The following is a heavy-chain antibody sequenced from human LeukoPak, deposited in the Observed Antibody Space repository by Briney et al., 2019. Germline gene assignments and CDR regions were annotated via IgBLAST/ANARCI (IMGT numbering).Heavy chain of an antibody. D-gene: IGHD3-22*01. CDR2: INGGDYST. Sequence: GGSLRLSCAASGFTFRTSAMSWVRQAPAKGLQWVSSINGGDYSTYYADSVKGRFTISRDNSKNTLYLQMNSLRAEDTAVYYCARVDYYDSSGYLSAFDIWGQGTMVTVSS. V-gene: IGHV3-23*01. CDR1: GFTFRTSA. CDR3: ARVDYYDSSGYLSAFDI. J-gene: IGHJ3*02.